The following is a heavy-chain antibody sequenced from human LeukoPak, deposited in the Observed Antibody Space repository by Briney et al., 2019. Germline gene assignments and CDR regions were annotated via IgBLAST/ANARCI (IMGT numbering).Heavy chain of an antibody. CDR2: ISHSGTT. J-gene: IGHJ6*03. CDR1: GGSISSYS. Sequence: SETLSLTCIVSGGSISSYSWNWIRQSPGKGLEWVGYISHSGTTSYNSSLKSRVTISVDRSKNQFSLKLSSVTAADTAVYYCAREDQFTIFGVVHPPYYYMDVWGKGTTVTVSS. D-gene: IGHD3-3*01. V-gene: IGHV4-59*12. CDR3: AREDQFTIFGVVHPPYYYMDV.